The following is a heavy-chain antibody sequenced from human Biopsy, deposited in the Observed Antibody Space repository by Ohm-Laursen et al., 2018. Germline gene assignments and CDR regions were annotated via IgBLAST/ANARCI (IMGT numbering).Heavy chain of an antibody. Sequence: TLSLTCTVSGGSISSDYWSWIRQTPGKGLEWIGYIYYSGSTNYNPSLKSRVTISVDTSKSQFSLRLNSVTAADTAVYYCARATNSTGWPYYYFYGMDVWGQGTTVTASS. D-gene: IGHD2/OR15-2a*01. J-gene: IGHJ6*02. CDR1: GGSISSDY. CDR3: ARATNSTGWPYYYFYGMDV. V-gene: IGHV4-59*01. CDR2: IYYSGST.